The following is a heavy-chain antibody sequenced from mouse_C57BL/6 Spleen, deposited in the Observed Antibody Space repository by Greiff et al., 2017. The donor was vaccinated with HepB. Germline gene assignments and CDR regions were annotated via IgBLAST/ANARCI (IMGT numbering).Heavy chain of an antibody. CDR2: IDPETGGT. CDR1: GYTFTDYE. Sequence: QVQLQQSGAELVRPGASVTLSCKASGYTFTDYEMHWVKQTPVHGLEWIGAIDPETGGTAYNQKFKGKAILTADKSSSTAYRELRSLTSEDSAVYYCTRGGYYAMDYWGQGTSVTVSS. J-gene: IGHJ4*01. CDR3: TRGGYYAMDY. V-gene: IGHV1-15*01.